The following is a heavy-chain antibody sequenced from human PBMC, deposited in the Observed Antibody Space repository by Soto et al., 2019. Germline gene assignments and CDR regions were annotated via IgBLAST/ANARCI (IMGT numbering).Heavy chain of an antibody. CDR1: GDSVSSNTAA. D-gene: IGHD6-19*01. CDR3: ARGVAGSGFDL. V-gene: IGHV6-1*01. Sequence: QTLSLTCAXSGDSVSSNTAAWNWIRSSPSRGLEWLGRTYYRSNWRHDYAVSVKSRITVNPDTSKNHFSLQLNSVTPDDTAVYYCARGVAGSGFDLWGQGTLVTVSS. CDR2: TYYRSNWRH. J-gene: IGHJ4*02.